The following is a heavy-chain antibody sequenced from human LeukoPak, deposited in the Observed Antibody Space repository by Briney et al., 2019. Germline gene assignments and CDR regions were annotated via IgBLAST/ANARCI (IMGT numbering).Heavy chain of an antibody. D-gene: IGHD5-18*01. CDR2: IYYSGST. Sequence: SETLSLTCTVSGGSISSYYWSWIRQPPGKGLEWIGYIYYSGSTNYNPSLKSRVTISVDTSKNQFSLKLSSVTAADTAVYYCASIYSYGVNYFDYWGQGTLVTVSS. J-gene: IGHJ4*02. V-gene: IGHV4-59*01. CDR1: GGSISSYY. CDR3: ASIYSYGVNYFDY.